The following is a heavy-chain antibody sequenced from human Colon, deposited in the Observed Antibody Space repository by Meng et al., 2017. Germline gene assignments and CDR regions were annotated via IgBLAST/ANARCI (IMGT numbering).Heavy chain of an antibody. Sequence: GGSLRLSCAATGFPFNSYAMHWVRQAPGKGLEWLAVISYDGTNKYYADSVKGRFTISRDNSENTLFLQMNSLRTEDTSVYYCARDDRLDSSGYFVDWGQGTLVTVSS. CDR3: ARDDRLDSSGYFVD. CDR1: GFPFNSYA. CDR2: ISYDGTNK. V-gene: IGHV3-30*04. J-gene: IGHJ4*02. D-gene: IGHD3-22*01.